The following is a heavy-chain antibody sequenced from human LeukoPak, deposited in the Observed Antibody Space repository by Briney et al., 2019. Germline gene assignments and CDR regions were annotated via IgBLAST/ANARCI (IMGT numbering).Heavy chain of an antibody. CDR1: GFTFSSYG. CDR2: IRYDGSNK. CDR3: AKGYYDSSGYYLVY. D-gene: IGHD3-22*01. Sequence: PGGSLRLSCAASGFTFSSYGMHWVRQAPGKGLEWVAFIRYDGSNKYYADSVKGRFTISRDNSKNTLYLQMNSLRAEDTAVYYCAKGYYDSSGYYLVYWGQGTLVTVSS. J-gene: IGHJ4*02. V-gene: IGHV3-30*02.